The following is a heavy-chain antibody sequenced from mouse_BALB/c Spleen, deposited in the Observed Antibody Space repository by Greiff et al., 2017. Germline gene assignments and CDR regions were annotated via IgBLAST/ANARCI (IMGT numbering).Heavy chain of an antibody. J-gene: IGHJ2*01. D-gene: IGHD1-1*01. CDR2: IDPSDSET. V-gene: IGHV1-69*02. CDR1: GYTFTSYW. Sequence: VQLQQPGAELVKPGAPVKLSCKASGYTFTSYWMNWVKQRPGRGLEWIGRIDPSDSETHYNQKFKDKATLTVDKSSSTAYIQLSSLTSEDSAVYYCARNYYGSSYYFDYWGQGTTLTVSS. CDR3: ARNYYGSSYYFDY.